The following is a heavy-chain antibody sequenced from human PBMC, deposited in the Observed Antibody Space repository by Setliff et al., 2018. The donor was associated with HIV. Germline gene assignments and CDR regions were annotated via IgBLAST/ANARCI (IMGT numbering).Heavy chain of an antibody. Sequence: GASVKVSCKASGYTFTTYHIHWVRQAPGQGLEWMGWINPKSGGTHYGQKFQGRFAVSRDDSNNRLYLEMTALRDDDTAIYYCAKPTPGLYPRSFDVWGQGTMVTVSS. CDR3: AKPTPGLYPRSFDV. CDR1: GYTFTTYH. V-gene: IGHV1-2*02. D-gene: IGHD1-1*01. CDR2: INPKSGGT. J-gene: IGHJ3*01.